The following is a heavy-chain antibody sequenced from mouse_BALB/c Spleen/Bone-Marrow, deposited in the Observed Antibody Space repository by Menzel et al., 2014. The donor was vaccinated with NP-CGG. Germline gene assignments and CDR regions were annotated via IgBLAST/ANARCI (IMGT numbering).Heavy chain of an antibody. CDR1: GFSLSRYN. V-gene: IGHV2-6-4*01. CDR2: IWGGGNT. J-gene: IGHJ4*01. D-gene: IGHD1-1*01. CDR3: ARFITTGTMDY. Sequence: VQGVESGPGQVAPSQSLSITCTVSGFSLSRYNVHWVRQPPGKGLEWLGVIWGGGNTDYNSGLKSRLNISKDNSKSQVFFKLNSLQTDDTAMYYCARFITTGTMDYWGQGTSVTVSS.